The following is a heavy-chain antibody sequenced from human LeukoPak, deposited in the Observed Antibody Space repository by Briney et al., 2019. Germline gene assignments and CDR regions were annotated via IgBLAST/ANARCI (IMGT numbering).Heavy chain of an antibody. Sequence: SSETLSLTCTVSGGSISSHYWSWLRQPPGKGLEWIGYIYYSGSTNYNPSLKSRVTISVDTSKNQFSLKLSSVTAADTAVYYCARVSGEQLAYYFDYWGQGTLVTVSS. V-gene: IGHV4-59*11. CDR3: ARVSGEQLAYYFDY. D-gene: IGHD6-13*01. J-gene: IGHJ4*02. CDR1: GGSISSHY. CDR2: IYYSGST.